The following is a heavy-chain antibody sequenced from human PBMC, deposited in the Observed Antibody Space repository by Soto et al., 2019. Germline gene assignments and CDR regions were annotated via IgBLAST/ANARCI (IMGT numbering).Heavy chain of an antibody. J-gene: IGHJ4*02. Sequence: SETLSLTCTVSGGSISSYYWSWIRQPPGKGLEWIGYIYYSGSTNYNPSLKSRVTISVVTSKNQFSLKLSSVTAADTAVYYCARAQLGYYFDYWGQGTLVTVSS. D-gene: IGHD7-27*01. V-gene: IGHV4-59*01. CDR3: ARAQLGYYFDY. CDR2: IYYSGST. CDR1: GGSISSYY.